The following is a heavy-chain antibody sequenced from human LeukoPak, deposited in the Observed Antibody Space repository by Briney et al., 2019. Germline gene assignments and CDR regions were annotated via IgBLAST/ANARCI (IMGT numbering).Heavy chain of an antibody. CDR3: ARQPRWELRSGYFDY. Sequence: GESLKISCETSGYIFIDDWIAWVRQVPGKGLEWMGIIYPGDSDTRYSPSFQGQVTISVDKSISTAYLQWNSLKASDTAIYFCARQPRWELRSGYFDYWGQGTLVTVSS. CDR2: IYPGDSDT. V-gene: IGHV5-51*01. CDR1: GYIFIDDW. J-gene: IGHJ4*02. D-gene: IGHD1-26*01.